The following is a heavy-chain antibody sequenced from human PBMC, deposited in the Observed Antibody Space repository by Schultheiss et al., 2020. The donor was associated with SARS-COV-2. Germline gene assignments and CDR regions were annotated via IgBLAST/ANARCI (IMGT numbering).Heavy chain of an antibody. Sequence: GESLKISCKGSGYSFTNYWIGWVRQMPGKGLEWMGIIYPGDSDIRYSPSFQGQVTLSADKSISAAYLQWTSLKASDTAMYYCARLLGGYCSGGSCYLFDYWGQGTLVTVSS. CDR2: IYPGDSDI. CDR1: GYSFTNYW. D-gene: IGHD2-15*01. J-gene: IGHJ4*02. V-gene: IGHV5-51*01. CDR3: ARLLGGYCSGGSCYLFDY.